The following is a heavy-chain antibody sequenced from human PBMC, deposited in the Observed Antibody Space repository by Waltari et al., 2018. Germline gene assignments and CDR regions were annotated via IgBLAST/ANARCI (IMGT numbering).Heavy chain of an antibody. CDR1: GYSISSGYY. CDR2: IYHSGST. CDR3: ASPIFGVVNTGGPFDY. J-gene: IGHJ4*02. Sequence: QVPLQESGPGLVKPSETLSLTCAVSGYSISSGYYCGWIRQPPGKGLEWIGSIYHSGSTYYNPSLKSRVTISVDTSKNQFSLKLSSVTAADTAVYYCASPIFGVVNTGGPFDYWGQGTLVTVSS. D-gene: IGHD3-3*01. V-gene: IGHV4-38-2*01.